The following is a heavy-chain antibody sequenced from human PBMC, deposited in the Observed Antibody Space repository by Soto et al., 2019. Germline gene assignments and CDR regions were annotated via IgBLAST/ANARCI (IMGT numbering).Heavy chain of an antibody. D-gene: IGHD4-17*01. CDR3: VKDDGDYSFDY. CDR1: GFTFSNYW. J-gene: IGHJ4*02. V-gene: IGHV3-7*03. Sequence: GGSLRLSCAASGFTFSNYWMSWVRQAPGKGLEWVAKINQGGSEKWSADSVKGRFTISRDNAKNSLYLQLNSLGAEDTAVYYCVKDDGDYSFDYWGQGTLVTVSS. CDR2: INQGGSEK.